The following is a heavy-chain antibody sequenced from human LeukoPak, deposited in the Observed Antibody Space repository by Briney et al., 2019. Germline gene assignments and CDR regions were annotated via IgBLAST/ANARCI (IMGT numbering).Heavy chain of an antibody. CDR1: GGTFSSYA. Sequence: ASVKVSCKASGGTFSSYAISWVRQAPGQGLEWMGRIIPILGIANYAQKFQGRVTITADKSTSTAYMELSSLRSEDTAVYYCTRGGRITIFGVVQMTTFDYWGQGTLVTVSS. J-gene: IGHJ4*02. V-gene: IGHV1-69*04. D-gene: IGHD3-3*01. CDR3: TRGGRITIFGVVQMTTFDY. CDR2: IIPILGIA.